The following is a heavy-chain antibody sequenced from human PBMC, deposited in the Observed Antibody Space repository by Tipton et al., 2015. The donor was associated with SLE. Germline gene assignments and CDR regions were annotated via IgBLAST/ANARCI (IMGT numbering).Heavy chain of an antibody. Sequence: TLSLTCTVSGGSISSYYWSWIRQPPGKGLEWIGYIYYSGSTNYNPSLKSRVTISVDTSKNQFSLKLSSVTAADTAVYYCARVVTGHFWYYYYMDVWGKGTTVTVSS. CDR3: ARVVTGHFWYYYYMDV. CDR1: GGSISSYY. D-gene: IGHD3-3*02. J-gene: IGHJ6*03. V-gene: IGHV4-59*01. CDR2: IYYSGST.